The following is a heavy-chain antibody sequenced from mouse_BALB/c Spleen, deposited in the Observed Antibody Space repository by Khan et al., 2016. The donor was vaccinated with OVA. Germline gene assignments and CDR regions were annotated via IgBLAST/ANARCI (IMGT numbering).Heavy chain of an antibody. D-gene: IGHD1-1*02. Sequence: QVQLQQSGAELVKPRASVKLSCKASGYTFTSYYMYWVKLRPGQGLEWIGEINPSDADTNFNEKFKSKATLTVDKSSNTAYMQFSSLTSEDSAVYYCTRSGYGAFAYWGQGTLVTVSA. CDR1: GYTFTSYY. V-gene: IGHV1S81*02. CDR3: TRSGYGAFAY. J-gene: IGHJ3*01. CDR2: INPSDADT.